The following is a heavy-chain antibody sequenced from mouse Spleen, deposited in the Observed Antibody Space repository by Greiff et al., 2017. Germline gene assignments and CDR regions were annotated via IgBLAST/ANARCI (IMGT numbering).Heavy chain of an antibody. CDR2: IDPETGGT. J-gene: IGHJ1*01. D-gene: IGHD2-5*01. V-gene: IGHV1-15*01. CDR1: GYTFTDYE. Sequence: QVQLQQSGAELVRPGASVTLSCKASGYTFTDYEMHWVKQTPVHGLEWIGAIDPETGGTAYNQKFKGKAILTADKSSSTAYMELRSLTSEDSAVYYCTRYYSNSYWYFDVWGAGTTVTVSS. CDR3: TRYYSNSYWYFDV.